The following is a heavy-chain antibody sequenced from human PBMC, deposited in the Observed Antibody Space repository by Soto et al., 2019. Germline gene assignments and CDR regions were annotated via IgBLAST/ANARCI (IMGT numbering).Heavy chain of an antibody. CDR3: ARGEYSGFDV. J-gene: IGHJ3*01. CDR1: GDSFSSNGVA. D-gene: IGHD3-16*01. Sequence: SQTLSLTCAISGDSFSSNGVAWNWIRQSPSRGLEWLGRTYYRSKWYNDYAVSVKSRITVNPDTSKNQFSLQLSSVTPEDTAVYYCARGEYSGFDVWGQGTMVTVSS. CDR2: TYYRSKWYN. V-gene: IGHV6-1*01.